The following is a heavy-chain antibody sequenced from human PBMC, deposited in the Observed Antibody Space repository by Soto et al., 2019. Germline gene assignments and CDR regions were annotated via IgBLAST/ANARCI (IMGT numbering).Heavy chain of an antibody. D-gene: IGHD2-21*01. V-gene: IGHV4-39*01. J-gene: IGHJ5*02. CDR1: GGSIGYSNYY. Sequence: QLQLRESGPGLVKPSETLSLTCTVSGGSIGYSNYYWGWIRQPPGKALEWIGTIYYSGSTYYNPSLKSRVTMSVDTSKNQFSLKLTSVAAADPAVYYCAKLVVPTSSWFDPWCQGTRVTVSS. CDR2: IYYSGST. CDR3: AKLVVPTSSWFDP.